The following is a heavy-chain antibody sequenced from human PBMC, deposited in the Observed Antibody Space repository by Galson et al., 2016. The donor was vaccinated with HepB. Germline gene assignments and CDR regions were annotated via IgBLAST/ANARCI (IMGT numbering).Heavy chain of an antibody. D-gene: IGHD2-21*01. CDR3: ARDIRSSYFDL. CDR1: GFKLKNYG. Sequence: SLRLSCAASGFKLKNYGMHWVRQAPGKGLEWVAVIFYDGSQQYYADSVKGRFIISRDNSKNTLYLQMNSLRAEDTAIYYCARDIRSSYFDLWGRGTLIIASS. J-gene: IGHJ2*01. CDR2: IFYDGSQQ. V-gene: IGHV3-33*01.